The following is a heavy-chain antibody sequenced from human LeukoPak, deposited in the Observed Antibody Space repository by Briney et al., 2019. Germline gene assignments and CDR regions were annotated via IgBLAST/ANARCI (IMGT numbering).Heavy chain of an antibody. V-gene: IGHV3-23*01. J-gene: IGHJ4*02. CDR3: AKGGTTALRVFFDY. Sequence: PGGSLRLSCAASGFTFSGYTMSWVRQAAGKGLEWVSVISGSGGSTYYADSVKGRFTISRDNSKNTLYLQMNSLRAEDTAVYYCAKGGTTALRVFFDYWGQGTLVTVSS. D-gene: IGHD4-11*01. CDR2: ISGSGGST. CDR1: GFTFSGYT.